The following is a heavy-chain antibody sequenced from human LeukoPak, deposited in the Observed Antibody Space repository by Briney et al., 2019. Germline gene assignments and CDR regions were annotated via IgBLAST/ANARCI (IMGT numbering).Heavy chain of an antibody. CDR1: GFTFSNYA. CDR3: AREAGYYVSGSYSGAFDI. CDR2: IYYSGST. V-gene: IGHV4-39*02. J-gene: IGHJ3*02. D-gene: IGHD3-10*01. Sequence: PGGSLRLSCAASGFTFSNYAMSWVRQAPGKGLEWIGSIYYSGSTYYNPSLKSRVTKSVDTSKNQFSLKLSSVTAADTAVYCCAREAGYYVSGSYSGAFDIWGQGTMVTVSS.